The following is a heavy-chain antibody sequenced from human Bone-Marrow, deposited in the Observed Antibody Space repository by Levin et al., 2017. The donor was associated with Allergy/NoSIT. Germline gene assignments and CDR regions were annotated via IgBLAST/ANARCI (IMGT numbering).Heavy chain of an antibody. J-gene: IGHJ4*02. CDR1: GGSISSYY. D-gene: IGHD6-19*01. Sequence: SQTLSLTCTVSGGSISSYYWSWIRQPPGKGLEWIGYIYYSGSTNYNPSLKSRVTISVDTSKNQFSLKLSSVTAADTAVYYCARGHIIRPHDKNSSGWSNEIWVENYFDYWGQGTLVTVSS. CDR2: IYYSGST. V-gene: IGHV4-59*01. CDR3: ARGHIIRPHDKNSSGWSNEIWVENYFDY.